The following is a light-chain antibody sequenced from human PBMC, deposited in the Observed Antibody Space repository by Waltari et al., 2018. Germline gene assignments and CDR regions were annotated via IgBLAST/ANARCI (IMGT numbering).Light chain of an antibody. CDR2: GAT. CDR3: QQYKNWPPFT. Sequence: ASPSVDRKLARFQLELGQAPLRLPQGATTRATGFPARFSGRWSGTKFTRTISSLQSEDLAGYFCQQYKNWPPFTFGGGTKVEIK. J-gene: IGKJ4*01. CDR1: PSVDRK. V-gene: IGKV3-15*01.